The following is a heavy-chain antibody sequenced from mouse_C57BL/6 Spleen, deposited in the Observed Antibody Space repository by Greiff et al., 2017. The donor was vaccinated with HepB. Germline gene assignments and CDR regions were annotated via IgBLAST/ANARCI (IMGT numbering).Heavy chain of an antibody. D-gene: IGHD2-4*01. CDR3: ARHFYYDYDVAMDY. V-gene: IGHV2-6-1*01. J-gene: IGHJ4*01. Sequence: VQRVESGPGLVAPSQSLSITCTVSGFSLTSYGVHWVRQPPGKGLEWLVVIWSDGSTTYNSALKSRLSISKDNSKSQVFLKMNSLQTDDTAMYYCARHFYYDYDVAMDYWGQGTSVTVSS. CDR2: IWSDGST. CDR1: GFSLTSYG.